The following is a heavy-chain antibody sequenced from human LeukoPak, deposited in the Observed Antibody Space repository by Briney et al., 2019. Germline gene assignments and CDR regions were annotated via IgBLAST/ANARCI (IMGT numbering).Heavy chain of an antibody. CDR3: ARHSGYDPTDFDY. Sequence: GSLRLSCAASGFTFSSYSMNWVRQPPGKGLEWIGSIYYSGSTYYNPSLKSRVTISVDTSKNQFSLKLSSVTAADTAVYYCARHSGYDPTDFDYWGQGTLVTVSS. V-gene: IGHV4-39*01. CDR1: GFTFSSYSMN. CDR2: IYYSGST. J-gene: IGHJ4*02. D-gene: IGHD5-12*01.